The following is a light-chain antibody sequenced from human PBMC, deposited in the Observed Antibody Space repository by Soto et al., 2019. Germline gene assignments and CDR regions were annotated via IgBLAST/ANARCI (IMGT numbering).Light chain of an antibody. Sequence: QPALTQPRSVSGSPGQSVTISCTGTSSDVGGYNYVSWYQQHPGKVPKLMIFDVSKRPSGVPDRFSGSKSGNTASLTISGLRAEDEADYHCCSYAGSYILIFGGGTKVTVL. J-gene: IGLJ2*01. CDR2: DVS. CDR1: SSDVGGYNY. CDR3: CSYAGSYILI. V-gene: IGLV2-11*01.